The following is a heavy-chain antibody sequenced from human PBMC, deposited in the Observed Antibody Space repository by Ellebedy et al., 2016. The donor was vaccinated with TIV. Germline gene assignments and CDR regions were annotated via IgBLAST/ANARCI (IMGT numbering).Heavy chain of an antibody. CDR3: ARAGDDIVVVPAAHYYYYYGMDV. Sequence: GESLKISCAASGFTFSDYYMSWIRQAPGKGLEWVSYISSSGSTIYYADSVKGRFTISRDNAKNSLYLQMNSLRAEDTAVYYCARAGDDIVVVPAAHYYYYYGMDVWGQGTTVTVSS. J-gene: IGHJ6*02. CDR1: GFTFSDYY. V-gene: IGHV3-11*04. CDR2: ISSSGSTI. D-gene: IGHD2-2*01.